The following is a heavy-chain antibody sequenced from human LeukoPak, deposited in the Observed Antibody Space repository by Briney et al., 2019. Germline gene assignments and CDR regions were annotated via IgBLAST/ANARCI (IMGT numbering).Heavy chain of an antibody. CDR1: GGTFSSYA. Sequence: SVKVSCKASGGTFSSYAISWVRQAPGQGLEWMGRIIPILGIANYAQKFQGRVTITADKSTSTAYMELSRLRSDDTAVYYCARDGGGSSWSTYFDYWGQGTLVTVSS. D-gene: IGHD6-13*01. CDR2: IIPILGIA. CDR3: ARDGGGSSWSTYFDY. J-gene: IGHJ4*02. V-gene: IGHV1-69*04.